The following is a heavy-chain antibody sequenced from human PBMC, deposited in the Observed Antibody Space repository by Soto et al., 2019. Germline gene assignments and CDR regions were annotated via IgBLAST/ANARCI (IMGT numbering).Heavy chain of an antibody. CDR3: TRLPPARRGYCSGGSCYPFDY. Sequence: EVQLVDSGGGLVQPGRSLRLSCTASGFTFGDYAMIWVRQAPGKGLEWVGYITSKNYGGTTEYAASVKGRFAISRDDSQSIVYLQMNSLKTEDTASYYCTRLPPARRGYCSGGSCYPFDYWGQGTLVTVYS. CDR1: GFTFGDYA. J-gene: IGHJ4*02. CDR2: ITSKNYGGTT. V-gene: IGHV3-49*04. D-gene: IGHD2-15*01.